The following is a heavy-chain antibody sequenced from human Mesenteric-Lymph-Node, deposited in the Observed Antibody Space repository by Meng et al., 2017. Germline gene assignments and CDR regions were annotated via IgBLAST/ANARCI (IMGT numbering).Heavy chain of an antibody. Sequence: GSLRLSCTVSGYSITIVYYWSWIRQPPGKGLEWIGEINPGGSTNYNPSLKSRVTISVDTSRNQFSLKLSSVTAADTAVYYCARLIAILDYYYYGMDVWGQGTTVTVSS. CDR1: GYSITIVYY. D-gene: IGHD3-9*01. CDR3: ARLIAILDYYYYGMDV. CDR2: INPGGST. J-gene: IGHJ6*01. V-gene: IGHV4-34*01.